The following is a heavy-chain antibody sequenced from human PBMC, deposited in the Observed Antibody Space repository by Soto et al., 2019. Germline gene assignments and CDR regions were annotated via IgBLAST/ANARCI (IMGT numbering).Heavy chain of an antibody. D-gene: IGHD5-12*01. CDR3: ARGRGYSGDDLCADGFDV. CDR1: GYTFSSFY. J-gene: IGHJ3*01. V-gene: IGHV1-46*01. CDR2: MNPSGDRT. Sequence: QVQLMQSGTEVKEPGASVNLSCKASGYTFSSFYIHWLRQAPGQGLEWVGIMNPSGDRTNYAQNFQGRVTMTRDTATSTVYMELSSLRSEDTAVYYCARGRGYSGDDLCADGFDVWGQGTLVTVS.